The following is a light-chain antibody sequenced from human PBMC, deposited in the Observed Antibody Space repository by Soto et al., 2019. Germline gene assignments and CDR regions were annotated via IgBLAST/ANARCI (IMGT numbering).Light chain of an antibody. CDR2: GAS. CDR3: QQYNNWPPIT. V-gene: IGKV3-15*01. J-gene: IGKJ5*01. Sequence: DILMTQSPATRSVHPGGRATLSCRASQSVSINLAWYQQKPGQAPRLLIYGASTRATGIPARFSGSGSGSEFTLTISSLQSEDFAVYYCQQYNNWPPITFGQGTRLEIK. CDR1: QSVSIN.